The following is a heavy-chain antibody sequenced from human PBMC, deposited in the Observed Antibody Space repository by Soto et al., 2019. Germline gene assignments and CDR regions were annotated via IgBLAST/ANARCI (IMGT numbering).Heavy chain of an antibody. D-gene: IGHD2-15*01. CDR1: GFTFSSYG. CDR2: IWYDGSNK. CDR3: AREWVVAARRPSGMDV. Sequence: PGGSLRLSCAASGFTFSSYGMHWVRQAPGKGLEWVAVIWYDGSNKYYADSVKGRFTISRDNSKNTLYLQMNSLRAEDTAVYYCAREWVVAARRPSGMDVCGQGTTVTVSS. V-gene: IGHV3-33*01. J-gene: IGHJ6*02.